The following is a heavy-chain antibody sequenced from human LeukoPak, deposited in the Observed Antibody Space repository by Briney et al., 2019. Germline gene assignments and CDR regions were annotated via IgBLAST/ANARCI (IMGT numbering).Heavy chain of an antibody. D-gene: IGHD2-15*01. CDR2: ISNNGGYT. CDR3: AKQLGYCSDGSCYFPY. J-gene: IGHJ4*02. V-gene: IGHV3-23*01. CDR1: GFTFTNDW. Sequence: GGSLRLSCAASGFTFTNDWMNWVRQAPGKGLEWVSAISNNGGYTYYADSVQGRFTISRDNSRSTLCLQMNSLRAEDTAVYYCAKQLGYCSDGSCYFPYWGQGTLVTVSS.